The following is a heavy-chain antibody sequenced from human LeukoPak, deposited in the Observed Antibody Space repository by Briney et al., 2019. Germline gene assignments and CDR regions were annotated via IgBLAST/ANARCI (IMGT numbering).Heavy chain of an antibody. Sequence: SETLSLTRTVSGGSISSSSYYWGWIRQPPGKGLEWIGSVYYSGSTYYNPSLKSRVTISVDTSKNQFSLKLSSVTAADTAVYYCATGVHGIAAAGDYYFDYWGQGTLVTVSS. V-gene: IGHV4-39*07. D-gene: IGHD6-13*01. CDR3: ATGVHGIAAAGDYYFDY. J-gene: IGHJ4*02. CDR2: VYYSGST. CDR1: GGSISSSSYY.